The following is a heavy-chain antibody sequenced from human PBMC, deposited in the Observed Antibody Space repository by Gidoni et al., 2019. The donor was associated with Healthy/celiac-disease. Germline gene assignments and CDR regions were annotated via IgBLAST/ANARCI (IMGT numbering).Heavy chain of an antibody. Sequence: QLQLQESGPGLVKPSETLSLTCTVSGGSISSSSYYWGWIRQPPGKGLEWIGSIYYSGSTYYNPSLKSRVTISVDTSKNQFSLKLSSVTAADTAVYYCASPHRRARGYYYYYGMDVWGQGTTVTVS. J-gene: IGHJ6*02. CDR3: ASPHRRARGYYYYYGMDV. CDR1: GGSISSSSYY. CDR2: IYYSGST. V-gene: IGHV4-39*01. D-gene: IGHD5-12*01.